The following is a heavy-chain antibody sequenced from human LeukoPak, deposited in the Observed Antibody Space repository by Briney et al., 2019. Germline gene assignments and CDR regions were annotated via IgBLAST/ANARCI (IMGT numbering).Heavy chain of an antibody. CDR3: ARDGQLDF. CDR2: ISSDGREE. Sequence: GGSLRLSCAASGFTVSSNYMSWVRQAPGQGLESVAVISSDGREEFYPDSVKGRFTISRDTSKNTLCLQMNTLRVEDTAVYYCARDGQLDFWGQGTLVTVSS. J-gene: IGHJ4*02. V-gene: IGHV3-30*03. CDR1: GFTVSSNY. D-gene: IGHD6-6*01.